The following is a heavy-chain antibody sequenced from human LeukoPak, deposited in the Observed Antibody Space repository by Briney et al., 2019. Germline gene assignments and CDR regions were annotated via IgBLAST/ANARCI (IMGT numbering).Heavy chain of an antibody. V-gene: IGHV3-11*01. CDR3: ARVGRLQYGDYVAFDY. D-gene: IGHD4-17*01. CDR2: ISVSGTTM. J-gene: IGHJ4*02. CDR1: GFTFTDYY. Sequence: GGSLRLSCATSGFTFTDYYMSWIRQAPGKGLEWVSYISVSGTTMYYADSVKGRFTLSRDNAKNSLYLQMNSLRADDTAVYYCARVGRLQYGDYVAFDYWGQGALVTVSS.